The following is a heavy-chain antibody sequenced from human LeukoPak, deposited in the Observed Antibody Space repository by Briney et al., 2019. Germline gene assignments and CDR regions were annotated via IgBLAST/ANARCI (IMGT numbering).Heavy chain of an antibody. Sequence: SGGSLRLSCAASGFTFSSYSMNWVRQAPGKGLDWVSSISSSSSYIYYADSVKGRFTISRDNAKNSLYLQMNSLRAEDTAVYYCARSPHIVVVIAPTQLDYWGQGTLVTVSS. J-gene: IGHJ4*02. CDR2: ISSSSSYI. CDR3: ARSPHIVVVIAPTQLDY. V-gene: IGHV3-21*01. D-gene: IGHD2-21*01. CDR1: GFTFSSYS.